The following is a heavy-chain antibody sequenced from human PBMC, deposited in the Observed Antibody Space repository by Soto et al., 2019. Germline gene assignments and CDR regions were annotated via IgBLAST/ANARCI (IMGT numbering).Heavy chain of an antibody. J-gene: IGHJ4*02. CDR3: ARDRGERIQLPNHRTVQSPLDY. D-gene: IGHD5-18*01. CDR1: GFTFSSYS. CDR2: ISSSSSYI. V-gene: IGHV3-21*01. Sequence: EVQLVESGGGLVKPGGSLRLSCAASGFTFSSYSMNWVRQAPGKGLEWVSAISSSSSYIYYADSVKGRFTISRDNAKKSLYLQMNSLRAKDTAVYYCARDRGERIQLPNHRTVQSPLDYWGQGTLVTVSS.